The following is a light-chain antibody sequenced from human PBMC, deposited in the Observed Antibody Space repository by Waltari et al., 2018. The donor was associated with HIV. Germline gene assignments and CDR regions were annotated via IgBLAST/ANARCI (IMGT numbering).Light chain of an antibody. Sequence: QSVLTQPPSASGTPGQRVTIYCSGSSSNIGANYVYWYQQLPGTAPKLLIYRNNQRPSGVPDRFSGSKSGTSASLAISGLRSEDEANYYCAAWGDSLSNVVFGGGAKLTVL. CDR2: RNN. V-gene: IGLV1-47*01. CDR1: SSNIGANY. CDR3: AAWGDSLSNVV. J-gene: IGLJ2*01.